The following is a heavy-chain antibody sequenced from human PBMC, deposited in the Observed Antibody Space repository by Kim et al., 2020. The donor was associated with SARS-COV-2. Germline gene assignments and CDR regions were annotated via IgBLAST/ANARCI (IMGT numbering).Heavy chain of an antibody. CDR3: VREGDGGTYFGRLDY. V-gene: IGHV3-30*04. CDR2: ISYDGNNK. J-gene: IGHJ4*02. Sequence: GGSLRLSCAASGFTLSHHMMHWVRQAPGKGLEWVGVISYDGNNKYYADSVKGRFTLLRDNSRNSLYLQMNNLRVEDTAVYYCVREGDGGTYFGRLDYWGQGTRVTVSS. CDR1: GFTLSHHM. D-gene: IGHD1-26*01.